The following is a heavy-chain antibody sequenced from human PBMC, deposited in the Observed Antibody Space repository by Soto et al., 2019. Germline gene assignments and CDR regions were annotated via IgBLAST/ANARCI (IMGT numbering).Heavy chain of an antibody. CDR2: IVPMVDTS. Sequence: QVQLVQSGAEVRQPASSVKVSCKTSGGTFSSYAISWVRQAPGQGLEWMGGIVPMVDTSTYAQKFQGRVTITADESTSTVYMELSSLRSDDTAVYYCVRVVAIPGYPDNWGQGTLVTVSS. D-gene: IGHD5-12*01. V-gene: IGHV1-69*12. CDR1: GGTFSSYA. CDR3: VRVVAIPGYPDN. J-gene: IGHJ4*02.